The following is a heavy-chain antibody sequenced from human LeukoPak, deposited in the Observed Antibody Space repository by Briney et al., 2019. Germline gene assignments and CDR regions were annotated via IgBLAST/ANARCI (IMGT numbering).Heavy chain of an antibody. D-gene: IGHD3-22*01. V-gene: IGHV4-30-2*01. CDR3: ARGRYYYDSSGYYRLPYFDY. CDR1: GGSISSGGYS. J-gene: IGHJ4*02. CDR2: IYHSGST. Sequence: SQTLSLTCAVSGGSISSGGYSWSWIRQPPGKGLEWIGYIYHSGSTYYNPSLKSRVTIPVDRSKNQFSLKLSSVTAADTAVYYCARGRYYYDSSGYYRLPYFDYWGQGTLVTVSS.